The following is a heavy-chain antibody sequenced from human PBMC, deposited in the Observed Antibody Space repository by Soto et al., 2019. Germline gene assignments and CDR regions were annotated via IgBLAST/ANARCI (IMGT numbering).Heavy chain of an antibody. Sequence: SETLSLTCTVSGGSISSYYWNWIRQPPGKGLEWIGYIHYSGSTNYNPSLRGRVTVSVDTSKNQFSLKLSSVTAADTAVYYCAKEHSSSLPGWSDPWGQGPLVTSPQ. V-gene: IGHV4-59*01. CDR1: GGSISSYY. CDR2: IHYSGST. CDR3: AKEHSSSLPGWSDP. D-gene: IGHD6-13*01. J-gene: IGHJ5*02.